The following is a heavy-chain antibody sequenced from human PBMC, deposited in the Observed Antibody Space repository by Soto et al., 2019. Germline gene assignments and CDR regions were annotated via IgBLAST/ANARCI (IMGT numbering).Heavy chain of an antibody. CDR2: ISSSGSTI. CDR1: GFTFSSYE. CDR3: AKDLYYYDFSLDDS. V-gene: IGHV3-48*03. D-gene: IGHD3-16*01. J-gene: IGHJ5*02. Sequence: LRLSCAASGFTFSSYEMNWVRQAPGKGLEWVSYISSSGSTIYYADSVKGRFTISRDNAKNSLYLQMNSLRAEDTAVYYCAKDLYYYDFSLDDSWGQGTLVTVSS.